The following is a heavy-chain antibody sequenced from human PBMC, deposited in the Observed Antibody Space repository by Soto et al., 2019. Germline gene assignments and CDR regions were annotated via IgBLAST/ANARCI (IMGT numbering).Heavy chain of an antibody. CDR3: ARLAYSSSLYWGNGMDV. CDR1: GFSFSSYA. V-gene: IGHV3-30-3*01. CDR2: ISFDGTYK. J-gene: IGHJ6*02. D-gene: IGHD6-13*01. Sequence: SGGSLRLSCAASGFSFSSYAMNWVRQAPGKGLEWVAVISFDGTYKNYVDSVKGRFTISRDNFKNTVSLQMNSLRAEDTAVFYCARLAYSSSLYWGNGMDVWGQGTTVTVSS.